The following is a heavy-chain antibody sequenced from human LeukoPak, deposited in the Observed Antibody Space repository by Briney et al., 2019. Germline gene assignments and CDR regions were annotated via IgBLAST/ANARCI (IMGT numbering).Heavy chain of an antibody. CDR1: GFTFSGYG. CDR2: IWYDGNNK. D-gene: IGHD3-9*01. CDR3: ARAYYDILTGYYRDNWFDP. J-gene: IGHJ5*02. Sequence: AGGSLRLSCAASGFTFSGYGMHWVRQAPDKGLEWVAVIWYDGNNKYYADSVKGRFTISRDNSKNTLYLQMNSLRAEDTAVYYCARAYYDILTGYYRDNWFDPWGQGTLVTVSS. V-gene: IGHV3-33*01.